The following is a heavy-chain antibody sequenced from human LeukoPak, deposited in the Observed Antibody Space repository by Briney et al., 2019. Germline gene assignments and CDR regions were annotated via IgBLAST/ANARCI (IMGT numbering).Heavy chain of an antibody. J-gene: IGHJ4*02. D-gene: IGHD6-19*01. CDR3: ARFQYSSGWYYIDYFDY. CDR2: IYYSGST. CDR1: GGSISSYY. V-gene: IGHV4-59*01. Sequence: PSETLSLTCTVSGGSISSYYWSWIRQRPGKGLEWIGYIYYSGSTNYNPSLKSRVTISVDTSKNQFSLKLSSVTAADTAVYYCARFQYSSGWYYIDYFDYWGQGTLVTVSS.